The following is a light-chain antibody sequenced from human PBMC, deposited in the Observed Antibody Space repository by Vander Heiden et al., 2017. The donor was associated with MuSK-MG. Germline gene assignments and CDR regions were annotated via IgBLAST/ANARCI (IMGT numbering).Light chain of an antibody. CDR2: AAS. V-gene: IGKV1-39*01. J-gene: IGKJ4*01. Sequence: DIQMTQSPSSLSASVGDRVTITCRASQSISSYLNWYQQKPGKAPKLLIYAASSLQSGVPSRVSGSGSGKDFTLTISSPQPEDFATYYCQQSYSTPLTFGGGTKVEIK. CDR3: QQSYSTPLT. CDR1: QSISSY.